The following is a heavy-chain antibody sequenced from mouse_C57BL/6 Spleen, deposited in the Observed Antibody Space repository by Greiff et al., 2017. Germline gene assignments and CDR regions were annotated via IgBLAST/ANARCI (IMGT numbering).Heavy chain of an antibody. CDR3: TGLLGGAMDY. CDR2: IDPETGGT. V-gene: IGHV1-15*01. D-gene: IGHD2-3*01. J-gene: IGHJ4*01. Sequence: QVQLKESGAELVRPGASVTLSCKASGYTFTDYEMHWVKQTPVHGLEWIGAIDPETGGTAYNQKFKGKAILTADKSSSTAYMELRSLTSEDSAVYYCTGLLGGAMDYWGQGTSDTVSS. CDR1: GYTFTDYE.